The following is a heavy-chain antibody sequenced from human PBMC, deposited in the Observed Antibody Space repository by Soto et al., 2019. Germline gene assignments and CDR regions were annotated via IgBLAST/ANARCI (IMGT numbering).Heavy chain of an antibody. CDR2: IYPGDSDT. V-gene: IGHV5-51*01. CDR3: ARGSEPGGTYRQRFEF. CDR1: GYTFPNYW. D-gene: IGHD3-16*02. J-gene: IGHJ4*02. Sequence: PGESLKISCKGSGYTFPNYWIAWVRQMPGKGLEWMGIIYPGDSDTRYSPSFQGQVTISVDKPITTAYLQWSSLKASDTAMYYCARGSEPGGTYRQRFEFWGQGVLVTVSS.